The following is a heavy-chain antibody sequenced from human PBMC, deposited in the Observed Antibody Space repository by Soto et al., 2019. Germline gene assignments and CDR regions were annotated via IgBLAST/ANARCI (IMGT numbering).Heavy chain of an antibody. J-gene: IGHJ5*02. D-gene: IGHD6-13*01. Sequence: QLQLQESGPGLVKPSETLSLTCTVSGGSISSSSYYWGWIRQPPGKGLEWIGSIYYSGSTYYNPSLKSRVTISVDTSKNQFSLKLSSVTAADTAVYYCARQVIGSSWYLWFDPWGQGTLVTVSS. CDR2: IYYSGST. CDR1: GGSISSSSYY. CDR3: ARQVIGSSWYLWFDP. V-gene: IGHV4-39*01.